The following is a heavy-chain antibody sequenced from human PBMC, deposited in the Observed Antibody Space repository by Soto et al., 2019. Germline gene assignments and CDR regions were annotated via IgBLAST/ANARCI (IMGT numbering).Heavy chain of an antibody. V-gene: IGHV4-30-2*01. CDR3: ARDGADCSGGSCYSGVGAFDI. CDR2: IYHSGST. J-gene: IGHJ3*02. Sequence: LSLACAVSGGSIRSGGYSWSWIRQPPGKGLEWIGYIYHSGSTYYNPSLKSRVTISVDRSKNQFSLKLSSVTAADTAVYYCARDGADCSGGSCYSGVGAFDIWGQGTMVTVS. CDR1: GGSIRSGGYS. D-gene: IGHD2-15*01.